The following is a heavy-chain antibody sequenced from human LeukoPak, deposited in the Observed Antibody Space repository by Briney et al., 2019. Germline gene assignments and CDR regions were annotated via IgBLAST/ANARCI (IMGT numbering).Heavy chain of an antibody. D-gene: IGHD4-23*01. CDR2: IKSKTDGGTT. CDR3: ATANSIEVKHCFDI. CDR1: GFSFTNAS. Sequence: GGSLRLSCSASGFSFTNASMSWVRQAPGKGLEWVGRIKSKTDGGTTDYAAPVKGIFFVSRDDSKNTVYLQLNNLKTEDTAVYYCATANSIEVKHCFDIWGQGTMVTVSS. J-gene: IGHJ3*02. V-gene: IGHV3-15*01.